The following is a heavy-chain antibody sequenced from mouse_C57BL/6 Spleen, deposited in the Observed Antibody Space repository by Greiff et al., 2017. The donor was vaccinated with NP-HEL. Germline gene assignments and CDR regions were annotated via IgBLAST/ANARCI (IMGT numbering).Heavy chain of an antibody. V-gene: IGHV1-80*01. D-gene: IGHD1-1*01. CDR1: DYAFSSYW. CDR3: ARGDYGSSRFGYAMDY. J-gene: IGHJ4*01. Sequence: QVQLQQSGAELVKPGASVKISCKASDYAFSSYWMNWVKQRPGKGLEWIGQIYPGDGDTNFNGKFKGKATLTAVKSSTTVYMQLISLTSEDSAVYFCARGDYGSSRFGYAMDYWGQGTSVTVSS. CDR2: IYPGDGDT.